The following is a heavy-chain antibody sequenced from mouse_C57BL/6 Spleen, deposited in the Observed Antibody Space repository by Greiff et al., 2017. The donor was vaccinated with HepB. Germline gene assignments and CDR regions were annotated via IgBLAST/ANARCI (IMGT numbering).Heavy chain of an antibody. D-gene: IGHD1-1*01. CDR1: GYTFTDYY. CDR3: AREANYYGSISWFAY. CDR2: IYPGSGNT. J-gene: IGHJ3*01. V-gene: IGHV1-76*01. Sequence: QVQLQQSGAELVRPGASVKLSCKASGYTFTDYYINWVKQRPGQGLEWIARIYPGSGNTYYNEKFKGKATLTAEKSSSTAYMQLSSLTSEDSAVYFCAREANYYGSISWFAYWGQVTLVTVSA.